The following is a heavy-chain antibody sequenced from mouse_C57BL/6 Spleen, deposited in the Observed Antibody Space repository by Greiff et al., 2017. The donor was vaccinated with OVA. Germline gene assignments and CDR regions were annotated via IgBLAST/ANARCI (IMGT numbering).Heavy chain of an antibody. V-gene: IGHV1-82*01. CDR3: ARSSGYDRDY. CDR2: IYPGDGDT. Sequence: VKLMESGPELVKPGASVKISCKASGYAFSSSWMNWVKQRPGKGLEWIGRIYPGDGDTNYNGKFKGKATLTADKSSSTAYMQLSSLTSEDSAVYFCARSSGYDRDYWGQGTTLTVSS. J-gene: IGHJ2*01. D-gene: IGHD2-2*01. CDR1: GYAFSSSW.